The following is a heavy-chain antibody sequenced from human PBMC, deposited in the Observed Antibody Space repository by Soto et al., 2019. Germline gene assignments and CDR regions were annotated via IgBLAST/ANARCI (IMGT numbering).Heavy chain of an antibody. CDR2: INHSGST. Sequence: SETLSLTCAVYGGSFSGYYWSWIRQPPGKGLEWIGEINHSGSTNYNPSLKSRVTISVDTSKNQFSLKLSSVTAAVTAVYYCAKPGGGSGSYYRFTPASWFDPWGQGTLVTVSS. J-gene: IGHJ5*02. D-gene: IGHD3-10*01. CDR1: GGSFSGYY. CDR3: AKPGGGSGSYYRFTPASWFDP. V-gene: IGHV4-34*01.